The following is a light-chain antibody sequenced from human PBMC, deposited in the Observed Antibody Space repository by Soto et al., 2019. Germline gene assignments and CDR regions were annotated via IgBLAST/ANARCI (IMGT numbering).Light chain of an antibody. CDR1: SSNIGNNA. CDR2: YDD. Sequence: QSVLTQPPSLSEAPRQRVTISCSGSSSNIGNNAVNWYQQLPGKAPKLLIYYDDLLPSGVSDRFSGSKSGTSASLAISGLQSEDEADYYCAAWDDSLNVPVVFGGGTKLTVL. V-gene: IGLV1-36*01. J-gene: IGLJ2*01. CDR3: AAWDDSLNVPVV.